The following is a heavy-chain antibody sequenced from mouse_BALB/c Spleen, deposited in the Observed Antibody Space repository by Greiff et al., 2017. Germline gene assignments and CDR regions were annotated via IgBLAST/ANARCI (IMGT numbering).Heavy chain of an antibody. Sequence: VQLKESGGDLVKPGGSLKLSCAASGFTFSSYGMSWVRQTPDKRLEWVATISSGGSYTYYPDSVKGRFTISRDNAKNTLYLQMSSLKSEDTAMYYCARHGKAYYAMDYWGQGTSVTVSS. J-gene: IGHJ4*01. D-gene: IGHD2-1*01. CDR3: ARHGKAYYAMDY. CDR1: GFTFSSYG. V-gene: IGHV5-6*01. CDR2: ISSGGSYT.